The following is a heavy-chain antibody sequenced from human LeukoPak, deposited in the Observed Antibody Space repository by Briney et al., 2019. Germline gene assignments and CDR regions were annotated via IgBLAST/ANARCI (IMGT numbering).Heavy chain of an antibody. Sequence: GASVKVSCKASGYTFTSYDINWVRQATGQGLEWMGWMNTNSGNTGYAQKFQGRVTITRNTSINTAYMEMSSLRSEDTAVYYCARGRRYQLLDITSYNWFDPWGQGTLVTVSA. CDR3: ARGRRYQLLDITSYNWFDP. CDR2: MNTNSGNT. D-gene: IGHD2-2*01. J-gene: IGHJ5*02. CDR1: GYTFTSYD. V-gene: IGHV1-8*03.